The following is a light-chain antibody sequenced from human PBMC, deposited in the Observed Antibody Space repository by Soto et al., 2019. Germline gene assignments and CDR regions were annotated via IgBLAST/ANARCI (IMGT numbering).Light chain of an antibody. J-gene: IGKJ4*01. CDR1: QNVNNN. CDR2: DAS. CDR3: QQCRNWPLN. Sequence: EIVMTQSPATLSVSPGEGATLSCKASQNVNNNLAWYQQRPGQPPRLLIYDASTRATGISSRFSGSGYGTEFTLTISSLQSEDFAVYFCQQCRNWPLNFDGGTKVEIK. V-gene: IGKV3-15*01.